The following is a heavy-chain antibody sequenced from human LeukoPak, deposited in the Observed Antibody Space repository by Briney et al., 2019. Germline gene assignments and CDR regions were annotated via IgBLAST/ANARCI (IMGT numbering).Heavy chain of an antibody. J-gene: IGHJ6*03. D-gene: IGHD3-10*01. Sequence: ASVKVSCKASGYTFTSYGISWVRQAPGQGLEWMGWISAYNGNTNYAQKLQGRVTMTTDTSTSTAYMELRSLRSDDTAVYYCARGGVIWFGELLTFTYYYMDVRGKGTTVTVSS. V-gene: IGHV1-18*01. CDR2: ISAYNGNT. CDR3: ARGGVIWFGELLTFTYYYMDV. CDR1: GYTFTSYG.